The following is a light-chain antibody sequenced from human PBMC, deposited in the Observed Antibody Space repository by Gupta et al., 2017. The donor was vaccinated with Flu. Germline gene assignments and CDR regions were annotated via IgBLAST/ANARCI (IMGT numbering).Light chain of an antibody. CDR2: RNN. J-gene: IGLJ3*02. Sequence: QTVMSQPPSASESPGQRITISCTGDDSNIRNNYVHWYQQVPGTAPRLVVYRNNKRPLGVPDRFSSSKSGTSASLAISGLRPEDEGIYYCAAWDDILNGVMFGGGTKLTVL. CDR3: AAWDDILNGVM. V-gene: IGLV1-47*01. CDR1: DSNIRNNY.